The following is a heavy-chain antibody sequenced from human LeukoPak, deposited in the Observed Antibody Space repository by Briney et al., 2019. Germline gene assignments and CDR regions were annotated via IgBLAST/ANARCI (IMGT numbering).Heavy chain of an antibody. CDR1: GFTFSSG. Sequence: GTSLRLSCAASGFTFSSGMHWVRQAPGKGLEWVAVISYDGNHKYYGDSVKGRFTISRDNSRNTLYLQMDSLKTEDTAVYYCAKGELHFNTCSFDYWGQGTLVTVSS. CDR3: AKGELHFNTCSFDY. V-gene: IGHV3-30*18. CDR2: ISYDGNHK. J-gene: IGHJ4*02. D-gene: IGHD1-26*01.